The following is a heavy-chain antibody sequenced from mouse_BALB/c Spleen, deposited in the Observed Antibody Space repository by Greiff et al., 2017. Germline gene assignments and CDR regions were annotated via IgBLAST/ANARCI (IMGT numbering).Heavy chain of an antibody. D-gene: IGHD2-1*01. Sequence: EVQLQESGGGLVKPGGSLKLSCAASGFTFSSYTMSWVRQTPEKRLEWVATISSGGSYTYYPDSVKGRFTISRDNAKNTLYLQMSSLKSEDTAMYYCTRVGNGDFDYWGQGTTLTVSS. V-gene: IGHV5-6-4*01. J-gene: IGHJ2*01. CDR2: ISSGGSYT. CDR3: TRVGNGDFDY. CDR1: GFTFSSYT.